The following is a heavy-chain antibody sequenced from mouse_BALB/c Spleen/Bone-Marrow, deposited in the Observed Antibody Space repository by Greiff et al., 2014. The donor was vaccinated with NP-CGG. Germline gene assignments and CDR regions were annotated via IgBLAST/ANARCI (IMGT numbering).Heavy chain of an antibody. D-gene: IGHD1-2*01. CDR3: ARITTATGAMDY. Sequence: VKLVESGPGLVAPSQSPSITCSVSGFSLTSYGVHWVRQPPGKGLEWLGVIWAGGSTNYNSALMSRLSISKDNSKSQVFLKMNSLQTDDTAMYYCARITTATGAMDYWGQGTSVTVSS. CDR2: IWAGGST. CDR1: GFSLTSYG. J-gene: IGHJ4*01. V-gene: IGHV2-9*02.